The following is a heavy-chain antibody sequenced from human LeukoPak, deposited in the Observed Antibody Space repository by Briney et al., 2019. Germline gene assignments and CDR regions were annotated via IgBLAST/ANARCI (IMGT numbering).Heavy chain of an antibody. V-gene: IGHV5-51*01. CDR1: GYSFTSYW. Sequence: GESLKISCKGSGYSFTSYWIGWVRPMPGKGLEWRGIIYPGDSDTSYSPSFQGQVTISADKSISTAYLQWSSLKASDTAMYYCARLSSGWYNGYFDYWGQGTLVTVSS. CDR3: ARLSSGWYNGYFDY. CDR2: IYPGDSDT. D-gene: IGHD6-19*01. J-gene: IGHJ4*02.